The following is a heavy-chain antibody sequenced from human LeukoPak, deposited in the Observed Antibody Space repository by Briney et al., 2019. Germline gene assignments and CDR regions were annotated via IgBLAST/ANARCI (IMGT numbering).Heavy chain of an antibody. CDR2: ISAYNGNT. CDR3: ASIGEYVYCSMDV. Sequence: ASVKVSCKASGYTFTSYGISWVRPAPGQGLEGMGWISAYNGNTNYAQKLQGRVTMTTDTSTRTACMGMRGLKSRGTTVLCCASIGEYVYCSMDVWGQGTTVTVSS. D-gene: IGHD4-17*01. V-gene: IGHV1-18*01. J-gene: IGHJ6*02. CDR1: GYTFTSYG.